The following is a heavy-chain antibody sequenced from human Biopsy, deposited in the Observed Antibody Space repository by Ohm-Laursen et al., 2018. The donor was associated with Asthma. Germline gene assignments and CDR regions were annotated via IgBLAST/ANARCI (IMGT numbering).Heavy chain of an antibody. D-gene: IGHD6-19*01. CDR3: ARESSVAGSSDFDY. CDR1: GFTFSSYG. V-gene: IGHV3-30*03. J-gene: IGHJ4*02. Sequence: SLRLSCSASGFTFSSYGMHWVRQAPGKGLGWVAVISYDGSNKYYADSVKGRFTISRDNSKNTLYLQMNSLRAEDTAVYYCARESSVAGSSDFDYWGQGTLVTVSS. CDR2: ISYDGSNK.